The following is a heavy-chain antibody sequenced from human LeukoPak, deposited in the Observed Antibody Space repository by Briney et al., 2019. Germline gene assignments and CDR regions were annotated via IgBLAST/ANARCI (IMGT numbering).Heavy chain of an antibody. V-gene: IGHV3-21*01. CDR3: AREMNDRELNFFYGMDV. Sequence: GGSLRLSCATSGFTFTSYTMNWVRQAPGKGLEWVSSISSSSSDISYADSVKGRFAISRDNAKNFVYVQMSSLRAEDTAVYFCAREMNDRELNFFYGMDVWGQGTTVTVSS. CDR1: GFTFTSYT. D-gene: IGHD1-1*01. J-gene: IGHJ6*02. CDR2: ISSSSSDI.